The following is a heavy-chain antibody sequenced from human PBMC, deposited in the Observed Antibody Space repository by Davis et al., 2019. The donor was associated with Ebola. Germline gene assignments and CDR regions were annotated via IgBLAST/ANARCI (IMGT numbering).Heavy chain of an antibody. CDR2: ISYDETAK. D-gene: IGHD6-13*01. Sequence: GGSLRLSCAASGFTFSSYAMHWVRQAPGKGLEWVTLISYDETAKLYADSVKGRFTISRDNSKNTLYLKMNSLRAEDTAVYYCAREFSSSWFNDAFDIWGQGTMVTVSS. V-gene: IGHV3-30*07. J-gene: IGHJ3*02. CDR3: AREFSSSWFNDAFDI. CDR1: GFTFSSYA.